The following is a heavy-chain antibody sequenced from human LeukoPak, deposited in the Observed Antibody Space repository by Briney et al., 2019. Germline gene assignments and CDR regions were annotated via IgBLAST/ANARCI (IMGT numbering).Heavy chain of an antibody. V-gene: IGHV3-7*01. CDR3: ARAYGSGYPGYFDY. CDR2: IKQDGSEK. Sequence: GGSLSLSCAASGFTFSSYWMSWVRQAPGKGLEWVANIKQDGSEKYYVDSVKGRFTISRDNAKNSLYLQMNSLRAEDTAVYYCARAYGSGYPGYFDYWGQGTLVTVSS. D-gene: IGHD3-22*01. CDR1: GFTFSSYW. J-gene: IGHJ4*02.